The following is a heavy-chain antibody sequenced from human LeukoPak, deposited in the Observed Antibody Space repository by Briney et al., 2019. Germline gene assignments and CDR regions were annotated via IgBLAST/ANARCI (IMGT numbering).Heavy chain of an antibody. CDR3: ARRLIAVAGYYFDY. J-gene: IGHJ4*02. CDR1: GFTFSDYY. V-gene: IGHV3-11*04. CDR2: ISSSGSTI. D-gene: IGHD6-19*01. Sequence: GGSLRLSCAASGFTFSDYYMSWIRQAPGKGLEWVSYISSSGSTIYYADYVKGRFTISRDNAKNSLYLQMNSLRAEDTAVYYCARRLIAVAGYYFDYWGQGTLVTVSS.